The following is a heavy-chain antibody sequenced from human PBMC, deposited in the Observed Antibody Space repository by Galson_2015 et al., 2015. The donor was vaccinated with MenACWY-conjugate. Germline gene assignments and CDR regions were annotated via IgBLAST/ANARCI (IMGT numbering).Heavy chain of an antibody. Sequence: PALVTPTPTLTVTCTFSGFSLRTRGMCVSWIRQPPGKALERIEQLDWDCDEYSNTSLKTRLSISKDTSINQVVLTVTNMDPADTATYYCARRWGLLGPHFCYWGQG. V-gene: IGHV2-70*12. CDR1: GFSLRTRGMC. CDR3: ARRWGLLGPHFCY. D-gene: IGHD3-3*02. J-gene: IGHJ4*02. CDR2: LDWDCDE.